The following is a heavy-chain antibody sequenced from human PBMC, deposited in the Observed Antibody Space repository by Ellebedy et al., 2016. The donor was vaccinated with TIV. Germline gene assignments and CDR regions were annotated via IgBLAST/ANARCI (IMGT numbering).Heavy chain of an antibody. J-gene: IGHJ6*03. CDR1: GYTFTGYY. D-gene: IGHD2-21*01. V-gene: IGHV1-2*02. CDR3: ARGVIAYYYYYMDF. Sequence: SVKVSCXASGYTFTGYYMQRVRQAPGQGLEWVGWINPNNGGTKFAQKFQGRVTMTSDTSISTAYMELSRLRSDDTAVYYCARGVIAYYYYYMDFWGMGTTVTVSS. CDR2: INPNNGGT.